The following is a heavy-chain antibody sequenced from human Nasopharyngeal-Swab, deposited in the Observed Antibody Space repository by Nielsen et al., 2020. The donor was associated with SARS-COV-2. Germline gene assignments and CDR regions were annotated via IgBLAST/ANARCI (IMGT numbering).Heavy chain of an antibody. D-gene: IGHD1-26*01. V-gene: IGHV5-51*01. CDR3: ARREGRDYSGSYWGIDY. CDR2: IYPGDSDT. Sequence: GESLKISCKGSGYSFTSYWIGWVRQMPGKGLEWMGIIYPGDSDTRYSPSFQGQVTISADKSISTAYLQWSSLKASDTAMYYCARREGRDYSGSYWGIDYWGQGTLVTVSS. J-gene: IGHJ4*02. CDR1: GYSFTSYW.